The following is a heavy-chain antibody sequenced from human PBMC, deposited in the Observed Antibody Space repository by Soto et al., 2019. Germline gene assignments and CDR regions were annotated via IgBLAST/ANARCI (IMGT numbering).Heavy chain of an antibody. CDR3: ARGGVYGDYDWYFDL. CDR2: IYHSGNT. V-gene: IGHV4-59*07. D-gene: IGHD4-17*01. CDR1: GGSIKDNY. J-gene: IGHJ2*01. Sequence: QVQLQEAGPGMVRPSDTLSLTCAVSGGSIKDNYWNWIRQSPGTGLEWIGYIYHSGNTNYNPSLKGRVTLSLATSNNQVSLKLNSVAAADTAVYYCARGGVYGDYDWYFDLWGHGTLVTVSS.